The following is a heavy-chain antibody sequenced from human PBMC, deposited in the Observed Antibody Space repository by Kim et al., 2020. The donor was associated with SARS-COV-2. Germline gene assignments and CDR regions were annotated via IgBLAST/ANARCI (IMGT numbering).Heavy chain of an antibody. CDR3: ARQRNGLGPYVPPPYF. CDR2: INYRGSI. J-gene: IGHJ4*01. V-gene: IGHV4-39*07. D-gene: IGHD2-8*01. Sequence: SETLSLTCIVSGGSISDYNYFWGWIRQTPGKGLEWIASINYRGSIYYNPSLKSRVTMSTDTSKSHFSLRLTSVTAADTAVYFCARQRNGLGPYVPPPYF. CDR1: GGSISDYNYF.